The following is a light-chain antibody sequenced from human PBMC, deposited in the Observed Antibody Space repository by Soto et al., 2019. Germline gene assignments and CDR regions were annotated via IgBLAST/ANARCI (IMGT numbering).Light chain of an antibody. Sequence: DIQMTQSPSSVSASVGDRVTITCRASQGVSNWLGWYQQKPGRAPKLLIYGASKLQSGVPSRFSGCGSGTNFTLTISSLQPEDVATYYCQNYKRAPITFGLGTRLEIK. CDR3: QNYKRAPIT. J-gene: IGKJ5*01. CDR2: GAS. CDR1: QGVSNW. V-gene: IGKV1-27*01.